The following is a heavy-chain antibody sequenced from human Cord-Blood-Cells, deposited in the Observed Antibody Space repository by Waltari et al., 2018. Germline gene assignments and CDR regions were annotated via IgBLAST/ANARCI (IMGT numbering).Heavy chain of an antibody. V-gene: IGHV1-69*12. CDR3: ARAFSGRNSNYYYYGMDV. D-gene: IGHD3-10*01. CDR2: IIPIFGTA. J-gene: IGHJ6*02. CDR1: GGTFSSYA. Sequence: QVQLVQSGAEVKKPGSSVKVSCKASGGTFSSYAISWVRQAPGQGLEWMGGIIPIFGTANYAQKFQGRVTITADESTSTVYMELSSLRSEDTAVYYCARAFSGRNSNYYYYGMDVWGQGTTVTVSS.